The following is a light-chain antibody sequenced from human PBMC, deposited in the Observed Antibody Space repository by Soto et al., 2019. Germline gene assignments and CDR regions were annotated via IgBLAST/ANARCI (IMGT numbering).Light chain of an antibody. Sequence: DILLIQSPATLSASVGDRITITCRASENIFKFLAWYQQRSGSAPNILIYAASDLERGVPSRFSGSGSGTEFTLTIDNLQPNESATYFCQHYHSQSITFGGGTQVDVK. CDR1: ENIFKF. J-gene: IGKJ4*01. CDR3: QHYHSQSIT. V-gene: IGKV1-5*01. CDR2: AAS.